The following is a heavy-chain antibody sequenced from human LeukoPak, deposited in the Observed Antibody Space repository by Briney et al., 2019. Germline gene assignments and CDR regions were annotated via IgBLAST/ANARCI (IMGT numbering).Heavy chain of an antibody. J-gene: IGHJ4*02. CDR3: ARGGMGPDYAWGSYRSYYFDY. D-gene: IGHD3-16*02. V-gene: IGHV5-51*01. CDR2: IYPGDSDT. Sequence: GESLKISCKGSGYSFTSYWIGWVRQMPGKGLEWMGIIYPGDSDTRYSPSFQGQVTISADKSISTAYLQWSSLKASDTAMYYCARGGMGPDYAWGSYRSYYFDYWGQGTLVTVSS. CDR1: GYSFTSYW.